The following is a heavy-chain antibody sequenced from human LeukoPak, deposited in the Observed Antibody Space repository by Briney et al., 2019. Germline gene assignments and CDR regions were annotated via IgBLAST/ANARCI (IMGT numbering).Heavy chain of an antibody. D-gene: IGHD3-16*01. V-gene: IGHV4-59*12. CDR1: GGSISSYY. J-gene: IGHJ5*02. Sequence: SETLSLTCTVSGGSISSYYWSWIRQPPGKGLEWIGYIYYSGSTNYNPSLKGRVTISVDTSKNQFSLKLSSVTAADMAVYYCARDPSYGNNWFDPWGQGTLVTVSS. CDR2: IYYSGST. CDR3: ARDPSYGNNWFDP.